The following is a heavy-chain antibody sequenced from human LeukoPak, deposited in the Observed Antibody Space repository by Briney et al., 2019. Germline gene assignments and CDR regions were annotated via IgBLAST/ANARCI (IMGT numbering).Heavy chain of an antibody. V-gene: IGHV1-46*01. D-gene: IGHD3-22*01. CDR1: GYTFTGYY. J-gene: IGHJ5*02. CDR2: INPSGGST. CDR3: ARDYSIIRGYYANWFDP. Sequence: ASVKVSCKASGYTFTGYYMHWVRQAPGQGLEWMGIINPSGGSTSYAQKFQGRVTMTRDTSTSTVYMELSSLRSEDTAVYYCARDYSIIRGYYANWFDPWGQGTLVTVSS.